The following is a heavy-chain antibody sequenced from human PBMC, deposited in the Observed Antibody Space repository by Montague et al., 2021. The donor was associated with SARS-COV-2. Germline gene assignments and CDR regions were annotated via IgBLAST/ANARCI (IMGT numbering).Heavy chain of an antibody. Sequence: TLSLTCTVSGGYISSGSYYWSWIRQPAGRGMEWIGRIYASGSTNYNPSLKSRVTISVDTSKNQFSLKVSSVTAADTAVYYCARDLGSSWSYWFDPWGQGTLVTVSS. CDR2: IYASGST. CDR1: GGYISSGSYY. CDR3: ARDLGSSWSYWFDP. V-gene: IGHV4-61*02. J-gene: IGHJ5*02. D-gene: IGHD6-13*01.